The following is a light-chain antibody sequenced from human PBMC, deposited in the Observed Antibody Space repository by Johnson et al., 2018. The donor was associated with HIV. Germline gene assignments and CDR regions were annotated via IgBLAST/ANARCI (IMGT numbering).Light chain of an antibody. J-gene: IGLJ1*01. CDR3: GTWDNSLRTAV. CDR1: SSNIGNNY. Sequence: QSALTQPPSVSAAAGQKVTISCSGSSSNIGNNYVAWYQQVPGTAPKLLIYDNNRRPSGVPDRFSGSTSGTSATLGITGLQTGAEADYFCGTWDNSLRTAVSGTGKKLTVL. V-gene: IGLV1-51*01. CDR2: DNN.